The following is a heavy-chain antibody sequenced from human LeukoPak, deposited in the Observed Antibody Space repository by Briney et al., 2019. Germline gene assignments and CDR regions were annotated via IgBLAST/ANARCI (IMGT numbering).Heavy chain of an antibody. V-gene: IGHV4-34*01. Sequence: SETLSLTCAVYGGSFSGYYWSWIRQPPGKGLEWIGSIYYSGSTYYNPSLKSRVTISVDTSKNQFSLKLSSVTAADTAVYYCARDGSLLTKGFDYWGQGTLVTVSS. D-gene: IGHD3-16*01. CDR1: GGSFSGYY. J-gene: IGHJ4*02. CDR2: IYYSGST. CDR3: ARDGSLLTKGFDY.